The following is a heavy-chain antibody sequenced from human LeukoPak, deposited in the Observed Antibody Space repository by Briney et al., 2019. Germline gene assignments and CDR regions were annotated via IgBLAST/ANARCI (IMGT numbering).Heavy chain of an antibody. CDR2: IKQGGSEK. D-gene: IGHD3-3*01. Sequence: GGSLRLSCAASGFTVTDNYMNWVRQAPGKGPEWVANIKQGGSEKYYVDSVKGRFTISRDNAKNSLYLQLNSLRAEDTAVYYCARDGGDYYDFWSGYYPKVLDYWGQGTLVTVSS. CDR1: GFTVTDNY. J-gene: IGHJ4*02. CDR3: ARDGGDYYDFWSGYYPKVLDY. V-gene: IGHV3-7*01.